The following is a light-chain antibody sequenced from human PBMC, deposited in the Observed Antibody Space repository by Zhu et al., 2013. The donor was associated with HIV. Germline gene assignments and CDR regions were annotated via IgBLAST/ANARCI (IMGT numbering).Light chain of an antibody. Sequence: EIVLTQFPATLSLSPGERATLSCRASQSVSISLAWYQQKPGQAPRLLIHDASNRATGIPARFSGSGSGTDFTLTIDSLEPEDFAVYYCQQRGKWPHITFGGGT. CDR3: QQRGKWPHIT. CDR1: QSVSIS. J-gene: IGKJ4*01. V-gene: IGKV3-11*01. CDR2: DAS.